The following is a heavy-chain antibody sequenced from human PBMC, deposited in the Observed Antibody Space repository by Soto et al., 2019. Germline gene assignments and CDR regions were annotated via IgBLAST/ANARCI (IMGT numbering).Heavy chain of an antibody. CDR3: AKARVRIVGANSFDY. CDR2: ISDDGDKR. CDR1: GFTFSNYG. V-gene: IGHV3-30*18. D-gene: IGHD1-26*01. J-gene: IGHJ4*02. Sequence: SLRLSCFGSGFTFSNYGMHWVRQPPGKGLEWVALISDDGDKRYYADSVRGRLIISRDNSKDTLYLQMNSLGPDDTAVYFCAKARVRIVGANSFDYWGQGTPVTVSS.